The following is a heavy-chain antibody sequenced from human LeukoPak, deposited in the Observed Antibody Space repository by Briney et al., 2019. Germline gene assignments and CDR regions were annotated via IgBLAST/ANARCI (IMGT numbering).Heavy chain of an antibody. J-gene: IGHJ4*02. D-gene: IGHD1-26*01. Sequence: GGSLRLSCAASGFTFSLSALHWVRQAPGKGLEYVSAISGDGGDTYYANSVKGRFTISRDNSKNTLSLQMGSLRTEDMAVYFCARELVGAALDYWGQGTLVTVSS. CDR1: GFTFSLSA. CDR3: ARELVGAALDY. V-gene: IGHV3-64*01. CDR2: ISGDGGDT.